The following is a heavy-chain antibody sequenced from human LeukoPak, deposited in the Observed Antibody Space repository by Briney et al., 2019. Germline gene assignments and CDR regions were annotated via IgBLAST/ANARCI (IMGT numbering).Heavy chain of an antibody. D-gene: IGHD1-7*01. Sequence: PSETLSLTCTVSGGSISRSSYWWDWIRQPPGKGLEWIGSIYYGGTTYYNPSLKSRVTISVDTSKMQFSLKLSSVTAADTAVYYCASRTIGTKSIDYWGQGTLVTVSS. J-gene: IGHJ4*02. CDR2: IYYGGTT. CDR1: GGSISRSSYW. V-gene: IGHV4-39*01. CDR3: ASRTIGTKSIDY.